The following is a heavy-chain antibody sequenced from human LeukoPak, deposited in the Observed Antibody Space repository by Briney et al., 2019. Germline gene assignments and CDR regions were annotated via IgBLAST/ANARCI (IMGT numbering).Heavy chain of an antibody. J-gene: IGHJ4*02. CDR3: AKDKGYSGSYNGYFDY. CDR1: GFTFDDYA. CDR2: ISWDGGST. V-gene: IGHV3-43D*03. Sequence: GGSLRLSCAASGFTFDDYAMHWVRHAPGKGLEWVSLISWDGGSTYYADSVKGRFTISRDNSKNSLYLQMNSLRAEDTALYYCAKDKGYSGSYNGYFDYWGQGTLVTVSS. D-gene: IGHD1-26*01.